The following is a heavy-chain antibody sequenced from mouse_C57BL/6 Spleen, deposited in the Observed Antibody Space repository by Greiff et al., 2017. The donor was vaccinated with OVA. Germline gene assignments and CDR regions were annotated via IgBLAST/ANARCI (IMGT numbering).Heavy chain of an antibody. CDR3: ARGCAMDY. D-gene: IGHD3-3*01. CDR2: INPSTGGT. V-gene: IGHV1-42*01. Sequence: EVQLQESGPELVKPGASVKISCKASGYSFTGYYMNWVKQSPEQSLEWIGEINPSTGGTTYNQKFKAKATLTVDKSSSTAYMQLKGLTSEDSAVYYCARGCAMDYWGQGTSVTVSS. CDR1: GYSFTGYY. J-gene: IGHJ4*01.